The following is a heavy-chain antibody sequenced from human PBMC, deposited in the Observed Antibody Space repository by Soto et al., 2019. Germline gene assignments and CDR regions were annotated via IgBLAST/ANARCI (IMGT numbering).Heavy chain of an antibody. CDR1: GFIFSNYA. D-gene: IGHD3-22*01. CDR3: ERDRVYYYDNSGYYNFDY. CDR2: VSYDGSNQ. V-gene: IGHV3-30-3*01. Sequence: QVQLVESGGGVVQPGRSLRVSCAASGFIFSNYAMHWVRQAPGKGLEWVAVVSYDGSNQFYAESVKGRFTISRDSSKTTLYLQMNNLREEDTAVYYCERDRVYYYDNSGYYNFDYWGQGTLVIVSS. J-gene: IGHJ4*02.